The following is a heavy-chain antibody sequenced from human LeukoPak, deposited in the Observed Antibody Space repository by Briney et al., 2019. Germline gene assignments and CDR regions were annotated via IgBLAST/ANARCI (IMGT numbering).Heavy chain of an antibody. CDR2: ISAYNGNT. J-gene: IGHJ4*02. V-gene: IGHV1-18*01. Sequence: GESLKVSCKASGYTFTSYGISWVRQAPGQGLEWMGWISAYNGNTNYAQKLQGRVTMTTDTSTSTAYMELRSLRSDDTAVYYCARGELIAAAGSGFDYWGQGTLVTVSS. CDR1: GYTFTSYG. D-gene: IGHD6-13*01. CDR3: ARGELIAAAGSGFDY.